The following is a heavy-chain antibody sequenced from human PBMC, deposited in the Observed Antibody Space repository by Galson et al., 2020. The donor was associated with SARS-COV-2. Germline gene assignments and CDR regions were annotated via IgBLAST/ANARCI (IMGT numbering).Heavy chain of an antibody. D-gene: IGHD3-22*01. J-gene: IGHJ3*02. CDR3: GRGEYYYDSSGYHYHAFDI. CDR1: GGSITSGSYY. Sequence: SETLSLTCTVSGGSITSGSYYWTWIRQPAGKGLEWIGRVYSSGSTNYNPSLRSRLSISIDTSRNQFSLRLHSVTAADTAVYYCGRGEYYYDSSGYHYHAFDIWGQGTMVTVSS. CDR2: VYSSGST. V-gene: IGHV4-61*02.